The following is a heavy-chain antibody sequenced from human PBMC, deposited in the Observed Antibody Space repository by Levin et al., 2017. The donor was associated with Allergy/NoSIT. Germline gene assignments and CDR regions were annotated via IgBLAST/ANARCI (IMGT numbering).Heavy chain of an antibody. CDR3: AREDGGRGGAFDI. CDR2: ISSSSSYI. Sequence: GESLKISCAASGFTFSSYSMNWVRQAPGKGLEWVSSISSSSSYIYYADSVKGRFTISRDNAKNSLYLQMNSLRAEDTAVYYCAREDGGRGGAFDIWGQGTMVTVSS. J-gene: IGHJ3*02. D-gene: IGHD1-26*01. V-gene: IGHV3-21*01. CDR1: GFTFSSYS.